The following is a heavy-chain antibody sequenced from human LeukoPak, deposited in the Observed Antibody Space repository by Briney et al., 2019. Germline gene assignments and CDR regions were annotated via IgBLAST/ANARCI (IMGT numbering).Heavy chain of an antibody. Sequence: ASVKVSRKASGYTFTSYGISWVRQAPGQGLEWMGWISAYNGNTNYAQKLQGRVTMTTDTSTSTAYMELRSLRSDDTAVYYCARDSDFYGSVYGMDVWGQGTTVTVSS. D-gene: IGHD3-10*01. J-gene: IGHJ6*02. CDR2: ISAYNGNT. CDR3: ARDSDFYGSVYGMDV. V-gene: IGHV1-18*01. CDR1: GYTFTSYG.